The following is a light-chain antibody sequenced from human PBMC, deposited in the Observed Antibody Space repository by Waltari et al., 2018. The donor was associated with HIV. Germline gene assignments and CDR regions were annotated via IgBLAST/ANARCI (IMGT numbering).Light chain of an antibody. Sequence: DIVMTQSPDSLPVSLGERATLNCTSSRTILYSSDNRNYLAWYQQKPRQPPKLLISWASTRESGVPDRFSGSGSGTDFTLTITRLQAEDVALYHCQQYFRIPPTFGGGTKVEIK. V-gene: IGKV4-1*01. CDR1: RTILYSSDNRNY. CDR3: QQYFRIPPT. CDR2: WAS. J-gene: IGKJ4*01.